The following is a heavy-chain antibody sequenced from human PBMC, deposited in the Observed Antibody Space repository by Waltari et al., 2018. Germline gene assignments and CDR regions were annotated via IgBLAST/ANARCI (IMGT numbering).Heavy chain of an antibody. D-gene: IGHD2-21*02. CDR1: AGCIIGFY. J-gene: IGHJ5*02. V-gene: IGHV4-59*01. CDR2: IYYTGTT. CDR3: ARGGGGDCEWFDP. Sequence: QVQLQESGPSRLMPSETLSLHCTVYAGCIIGFYWSCVRQPPGKGLDWIGYIYYTGTTNFNPSLNSRVTMSVYTSKNQFSLKLSSVTAADTAFYYCARGGGGDCEWFDPWGQGTLVTVSS.